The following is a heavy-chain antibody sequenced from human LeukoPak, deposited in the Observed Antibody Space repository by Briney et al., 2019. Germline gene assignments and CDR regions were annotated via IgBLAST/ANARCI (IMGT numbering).Heavy chain of an antibody. CDR1: GFTFSSYA. CDR3: ARSDDFWSGYYRSPHWFDP. J-gene: IGHJ5*02. V-gene: IGHV3-64*01. D-gene: IGHD3-3*01. CDR2: ISCNGGST. Sequence: GGSLRLSCAASGFTFSSYAMHWVRQAPGKGLEYVSAISCNGGSTYYANSVKGRFTISRDNSKHTLYLQMGSLRAEDMAVYYCARSDDFWSGYYRSPHWFDPWGQGTLVTVSS.